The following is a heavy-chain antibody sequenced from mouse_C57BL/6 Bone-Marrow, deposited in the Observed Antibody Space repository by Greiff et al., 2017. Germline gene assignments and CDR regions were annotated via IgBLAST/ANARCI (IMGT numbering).Heavy chain of an antibody. J-gene: IGHJ2*01. CDR2: IYPRDGST. D-gene: IGHD2-3*01. Sequence: QVHVKQSGPELVKPGASVKLSCKASGYTFTSYDINWVKQRPGQGLEWIGWIYPRDGSTKYNEKFKGKATLTVDTSSSTAYMELHSLTSEDSAVYFCARDDGYYLFDYWGQGTTLTVSS. V-gene: IGHV1-85*01. CDR3: ARDDGYYLFDY. CDR1: GYTFTSYD.